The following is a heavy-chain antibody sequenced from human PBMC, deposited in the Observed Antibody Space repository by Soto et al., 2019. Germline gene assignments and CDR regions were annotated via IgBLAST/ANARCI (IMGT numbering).Heavy chain of an antibody. D-gene: IGHD4-17*01. V-gene: IGHV1-69*08. CDR3: ARDRRDYGIPNAGVWFDP. CDR1: GRTFSSYT. Sequence: QVQLVQSGAEVKKPGSSVKVSCKASGRTFSSYTISWVRQAPGRGLEWMARIIPILGIANYAQKFQGRVTITADKSTSTAYMELSSLRSEDTAVYYCARDRRDYGIPNAGVWFDPWGQGTLVTVSS. CDR2: IIPILGIA. J-gene: IGHJ5*02.